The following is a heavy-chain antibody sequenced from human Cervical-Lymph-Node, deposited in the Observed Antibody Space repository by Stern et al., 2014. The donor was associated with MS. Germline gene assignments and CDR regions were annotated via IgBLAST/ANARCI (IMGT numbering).Heavy chain of an antibody. J-gene: IGHJ4*02. D-gene: IGHD3-10*01. CDR1: GFIFTNHG. CDR3: VKDAILVWFGDPPDDS. V-gene: IGHV3-30*18. CDR2: ISYDGGEA. Sequence: VQLVESGGGVVQPGRSLRVSCVASGFIFTNHGFSWVRQAPGKGLEWVALISYDGGEAKYADSVKGRFFVSRDNSNNTLYLEMNSLKTDDTAMYFCVKDAILVWFGDPPDDSWGQGTLVTVSS.